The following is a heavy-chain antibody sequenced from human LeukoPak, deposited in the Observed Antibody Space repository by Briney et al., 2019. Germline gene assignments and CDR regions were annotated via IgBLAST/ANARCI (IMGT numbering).Heavy chain of an antibody. D-gene: IGHD3-10*02. V-gene: IGHV3-48*03. CDR2: ISSSGSTI. CDR1: GFTFSSYE. J-gene: IGHJ6*04. CDR3: AELGTTMIGGV. Sequence: GGSLRLSCAASGFTFSSYEMNWVRQAPGKGLEWVSYISSSGSTIYYADSVKGRFTISRDNAKNSLYLQMNSLRAEDTAVYYGAELGTTMIGGVWGKGTTVTISS.